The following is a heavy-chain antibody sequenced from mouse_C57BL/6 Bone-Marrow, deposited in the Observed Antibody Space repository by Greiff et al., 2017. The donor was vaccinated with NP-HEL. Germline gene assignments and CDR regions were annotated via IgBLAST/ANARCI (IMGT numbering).Heavy chain of an antibody. J-gene: IGHJ2*01. D-gene: IGHD1-1*01. CDR1: GYTFTSYG. Sequence: LVESGAELARPGASVKLSCKASGYTFTSYGISWVKQRTGQGLEWIGEIYPRSGNTYYNEKFTGKATLTADKSSSTAYMELRSLTSEDSAVYFCARGDYYGSIYENWGQGTTLTVSS. V-gene: IGHV1-81*01. CDR3: ARGDYYGSIYEN. CDR2: IYPRSGNT.